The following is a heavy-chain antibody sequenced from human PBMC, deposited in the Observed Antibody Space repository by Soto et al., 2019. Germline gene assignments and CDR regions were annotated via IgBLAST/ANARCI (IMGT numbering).Heavy chain of an antibody. J-gene: IGHJ4*02. D-gene: IGHD4-17*01. CDR3: ARANTGMTTVTIVDY. V-gene: IGHV1-46*03. CDR2: INPSGGST. CDR1: GYTFTSYY. Sequence: QVQLVQSGAEVKKPGASVKVSCKASGYTFTSYYMHCVRQAPGQGLEWMGIINPSGGSTSYAQTFQGRVTRTRDTSTTTVYMELSSLRSEDTAVYYCARANTGMTTVTIVDYWGKLTLLTVSS.